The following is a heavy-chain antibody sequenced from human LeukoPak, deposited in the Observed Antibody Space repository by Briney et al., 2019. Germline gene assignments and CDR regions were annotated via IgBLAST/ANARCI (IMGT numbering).Heavy chain of an antibody. CDR2: ISYDGSNK. CDR3: ARDVVRYSGYDYGIIDY. J-gene: IGHJ4*02. Sequence: GGSLRLSCAASGFTFSSYAMHWVRPAPGKGLEWVAVISYDGSNKYYADSVKGRFTICRDKSKNTPYLQMNSLRAEGMAVYYCARDVVRYSGYDYGIIDYWSQGTLVTVSS. D-gene: IGHD5-12*01. V-gene: IGHV3-30*04. CDR1: GFTFSSYA.